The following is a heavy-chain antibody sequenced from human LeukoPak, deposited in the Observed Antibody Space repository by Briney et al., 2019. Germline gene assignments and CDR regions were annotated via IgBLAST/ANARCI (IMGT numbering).Heavy chain of an antibody. D-gene: IGHD6-13*01. J-gene: IGHJ5*02. CDR1: GFTFSSYA. Sequence: PGRSLRLSCAASGFTFSSYAMHWVRQAPGKGLEWVAVISYDGSNKYYADSVKGRFTISRDNSKNTLYLQMNSLRAEDTAVYYCASEQQLASWGQGTLVTVSS. CDR3: ASEQQLAS. V-gene: IGHV3-30-3*01. CDR2: ISYDGSNK.